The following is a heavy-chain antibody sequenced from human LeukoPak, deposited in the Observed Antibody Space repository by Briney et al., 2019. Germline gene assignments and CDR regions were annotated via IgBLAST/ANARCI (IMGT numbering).Heavy chain of an antibody. D-gene: IGHD2-21*01. CDR1: GFTFSSYA. J-gene: IGHJ6*02. CDR2: ISGSGGST. Sequence: GGSLRLSCAASGFTFSSYAMSWVRQAPGKGLEWVSAISGSGGSTYYADSVKGRFTISRDNSKNTLYLQMNSLRAEDTAVYHCAKEVFRVLFGYYGMDVWGQGTTVTVSS. V-gene: IGHV3-23*01. CDR3: AKEVFRVLFGYYGMDV.